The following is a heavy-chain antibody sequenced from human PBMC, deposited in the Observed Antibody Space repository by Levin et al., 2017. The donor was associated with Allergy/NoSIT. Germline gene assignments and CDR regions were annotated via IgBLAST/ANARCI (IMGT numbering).Heavy chain of an antibody. D-gene: IGHD3-10*01. Sequence: SQTLSLTCTVSGGSISSGDYYWSWIRQPPVKGLEWIGYIYYSGSTYYNPSLKSRVTISVDTSKNQFSLKLSSVTAADTAVYYCARVGEYYGSGSYYKYWGQGTLVTVSS. CDR1: GGSISSGDYY. J-gene: IGHJ4*02. CDR3: ARVGEYYGSGSYYKY. CDR2: IYYSGST. V-gene: IGHV4-30-4*01.